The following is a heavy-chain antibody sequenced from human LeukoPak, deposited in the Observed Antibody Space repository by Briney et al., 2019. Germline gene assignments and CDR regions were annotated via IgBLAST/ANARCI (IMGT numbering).Heavy chain of an antibody. CDR3: ARGYEQWLPDGGFDP. Sequence: ASVKVSCKASGYTFTSYGISWVRRAPGQGLEWMGWISAYNGNTNYAQKLQGRVTMTTDTSTSTAYMELRSLRSDDTAVYYCARGYEQWLPDGGFDPWGQGTLVTVSS. CDR1: GYTFTSYG. D-gene: IGHD6-19*01. J-gene: IGHJ5*02. V-gene: IGHV1-18*04. CDR2: ISAYNGNT.